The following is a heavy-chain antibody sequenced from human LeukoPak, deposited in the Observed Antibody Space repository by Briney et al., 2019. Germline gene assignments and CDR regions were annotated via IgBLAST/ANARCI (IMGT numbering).Heavy chain of an antibody. CDR3: ARGFVDTAMVFDY. Sequence: SVKVSCKASGGTFSSYAISWVRQAPGQGLEWMGGIIPIFGTANYAQKFQGRVTITADESTSTAYMELSSLRSEDTAVYYCARGFVDTAMVFDYWGQGTLVTVSS. V-gene: IGHV1-69*13. CDR2: IIPIFGTA. D-gene: IGHD5-18*01. J-gene: IGHJ4*02. CDR1: GGTFSSYA.